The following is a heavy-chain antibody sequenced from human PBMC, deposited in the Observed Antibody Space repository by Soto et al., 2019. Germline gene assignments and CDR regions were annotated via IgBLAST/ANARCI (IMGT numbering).Heavy chain of an antibody. Sequence: GSLRLSCAASGFTFSTYWMSWVRQAPGKVLEWVANIKEDGSEKYYVDSVEGRFTISRDNAKNSLYLQMTSLRAEDTALYYCARGWGYFDSSGFPYLYAMDVWGQGTTV. J-gene: IGHJ6*02. CDR3: ARGWGYFDSSGFPYLYAMDV. CDR2: IKEDGSEK. D-gene: IGHD3-22*01. CDR1: GFTFSTYW. V-gene: IGHV3-7*01.